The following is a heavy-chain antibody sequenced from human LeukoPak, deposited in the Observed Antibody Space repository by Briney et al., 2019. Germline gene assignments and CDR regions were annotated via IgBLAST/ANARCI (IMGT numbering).Heavy chain of an antibody. CDR2: INHSGST. CDR1: GGSFSGYY. V-gene: IGHV4-34*01. CDR3: ARKKADAFDV. J-gene: IGHJ3*01. Sequence: SETLSLTCAVYGGSFSGYYWSWIRQPPGKGLEWIGEINHSGSTNYNPSLKSRVTISVDTSKNQFSLKLSSVTAADTAVYYCARKKADAFDVWGQGTMVTVSS.